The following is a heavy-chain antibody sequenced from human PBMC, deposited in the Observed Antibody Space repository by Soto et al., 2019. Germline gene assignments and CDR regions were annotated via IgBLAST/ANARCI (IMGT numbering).Heavy chain of an antibody. Sequence: SVKVSCKASGGTFSMYAISWVVQAPVQWLDGMGGIIPIFGTANYAQKFQGRVTITADESTSTAYMEPSSLRSEDTAVYYCARGGSSVTMGGLGYYYYGMDVWGQGTTVTVSS. D-gene: IGHD3-16*01. CDR1: GGTFSMYA. V-gene: IGHV1-69*13. CDR3: ARGGSSVTMGGLGYYYYGMDV. CDR2: IIPIFGTA. J-gene: IGHJ6*02.